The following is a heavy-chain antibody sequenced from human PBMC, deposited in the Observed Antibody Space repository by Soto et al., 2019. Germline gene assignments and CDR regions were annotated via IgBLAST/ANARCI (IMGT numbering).Heavy chain of an antibody. V-gene: IGHV4-59*01. J-gene: IGHJ6*02. CDR2: IYYSGST. Sequence: SVTLSLTCSVLGVSISSYYWSWIQKPPGKGLELIGYIYYSGSTNYNPSLKSRVTISVDTSKNQFSLKLSSVTAADTAVYYCARGSDSWGSYYYYGMDVWGQGTTVTVS. D-gene: IGHD7-27*01. CDR3: ARGSDSWGSYYYYGMDV. CDR1: GVSISSYY.